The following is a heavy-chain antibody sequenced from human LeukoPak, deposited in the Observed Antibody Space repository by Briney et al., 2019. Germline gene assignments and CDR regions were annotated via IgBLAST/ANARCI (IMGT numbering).Heavy chain of an antibody. CDR3: ARVPDDAFDI. Sequence: PSETLSLTCTVSGASIRSSGYYWGWIRQPPGKGLEWIGSIYYSGNTYYNPSLISRVTISVDTSKNQFSLNLSSVTAADTAVYYCARVPDDAFDIWGQGTMVTVSS. CDR2: IYYSGNT. V-gene: IGHV4-39*01. J-gene: IGHJ3*02. D-gene: IGHD1-14*01. CDR1: GASIRSSGYY.